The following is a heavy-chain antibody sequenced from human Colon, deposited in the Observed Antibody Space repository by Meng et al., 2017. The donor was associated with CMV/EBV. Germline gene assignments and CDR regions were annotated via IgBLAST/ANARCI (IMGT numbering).Heavy chain of an antibody. Sequence: GESLKISCAASGFTFSISGMHWVRQAPGKGLEWVAKIKHDGHEEKYLDSVEGRFTISRDNTKKSLYLQMSSLRVEDTGLYICVRSTGWNSYFDFWGQGAQVTVSS. D-gene: IGHD1-7*01. CDR3: VRSTGWNSYFDF. V-gene: IGHV3-7*01. CDR1: GFTFSISG. J-gene: IGHJ4*02. CDR2: IKHDGHEE.